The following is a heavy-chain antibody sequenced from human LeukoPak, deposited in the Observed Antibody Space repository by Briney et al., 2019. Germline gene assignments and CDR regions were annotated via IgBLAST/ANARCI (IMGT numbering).Heavy chain of an antibody. V-gene: IGHV3-30*02. CDR1: GFTFSSYG. CDR3: AKDRTGSSWYRYYFDY. J-gene: IGHJ4*02. D-gene: IGHD6-13*01. Sequence: GGSLRLSCAASGFTFSSYGMHWVRQAPGKGLEWVAFIRYDGSNKYYADSVKGRFTISRDNSKNTLYLQMNSLRAEDTAVYYCAKDRTGSSWYRYYFDYWGQGTLVTVSS. CDR2: IRYDGSNK.